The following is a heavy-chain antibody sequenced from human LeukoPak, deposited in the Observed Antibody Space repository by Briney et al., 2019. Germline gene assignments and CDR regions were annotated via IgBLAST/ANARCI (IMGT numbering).Heavy chain of an antibody. D-gene: IGHD1-26*01. Sequence: GGSLRLSCAGSGFVVSNNYMSWVRQAPGKGLEWVSIIYSGDITYYADSVKGRFTISRDNSKNMLFLQMNSLRAEDTAVYYCTRDSTTFRFGYWGQGTLVTVSS. CDR1: GFVVSNNY. CDR2: IYSGDIT. V-gene: IGHV3-53*01. CDR3: TRDSTTFRFGY. J-gene: IGHJ4*02.